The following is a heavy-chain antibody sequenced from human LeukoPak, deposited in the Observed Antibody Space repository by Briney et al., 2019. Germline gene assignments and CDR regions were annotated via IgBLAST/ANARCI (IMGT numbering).Heavy chain of an antibody. CDR2: IRSKAYGGTT. V-gene: IGHV3-49*04. J-gene: IGHJ4*02. CDR1: GFTFGDYA. CDR3: TRGESYLDY. Sequence: GGSLRLSCTASGFTFGDYAMSWVRQAPGKGLEWVGFIRSKAYGGTTEYAASVKGRFTISRDDSKSIAYLQMNSLKTEDTAVYYCTRGESYLDYWGQGTLVTVSS.